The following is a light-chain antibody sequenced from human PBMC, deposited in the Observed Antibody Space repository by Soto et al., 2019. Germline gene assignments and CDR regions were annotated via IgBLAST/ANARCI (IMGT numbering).Light chain of an antibody. Sequence: EIVLTQSPGTLSLSPGERATLSCRASQSVSSSYLAWYQQKPGQAPRLLIYGASTRATGVPDRFSGSESGTDFTLTISKVEPEDFAVYYWQQYSNSPLTFGGGTKVEIK. CDR1: QSVSSSY. V-gene: IGKV3-20*01. CDR3: QQYSNSPLT. CDR2: GAS. J-gene: IGKJ4*01.